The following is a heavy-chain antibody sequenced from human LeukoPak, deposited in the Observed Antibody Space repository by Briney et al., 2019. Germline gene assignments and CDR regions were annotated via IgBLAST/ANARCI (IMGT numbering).Heavy chain of an antibody. Sequence: ASVKVSCKTSVYTFTAYAVHWVRQAPGQGLEWMGWINPNSGGTNYAQKFQGRVTMTRDTSISTAYMELSRLRSDDTAVYYCARDRKRDIVVVVAAGGTFDPWGQGTLVTVSS. J-gene: IGHJ5*02. CDR2: INPNSGGT. CDR1: VYTFTAYA. V-gene: IGHV1-2*02. CDR3: ARDRKRDIVVVVAAGGTFDP. D-gene: IGHD2-15*01.